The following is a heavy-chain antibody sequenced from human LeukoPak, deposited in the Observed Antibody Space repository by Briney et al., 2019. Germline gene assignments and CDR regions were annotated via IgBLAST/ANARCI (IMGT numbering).Heavy chain of an antibody. CDR3: AGGDYGGSDY. Sequence: PSETLSLTCTVSGGSISSYYWSWIRQPPGKGLEWIGYIYYSGSTNYNPSLKSRVTISVDTSKNQFSLKRSSVTAADTAVYYIAGGDYGGSDYWGQGTLVTVSS. D-gene: IGHD4-23*01. J-gene: IGHJ4*02. V-gene: IGHV4-59*01. CDR1: GGSISSYY. CDR2: IYYSGST.